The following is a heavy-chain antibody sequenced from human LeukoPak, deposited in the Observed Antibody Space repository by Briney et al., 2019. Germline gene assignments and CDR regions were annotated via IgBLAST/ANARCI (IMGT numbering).Heavy chain of an antibody. J-gene: IGHJ3*02. V-gene: IGHV1-2*02. CDR1: GYTCTGYY. Sequence: ASVKVSCKASGYTCTGYYMHWVRQAPGQRLEWMGWINPNSGGTNYAQKFQGRVTMTRDKCIRTAYMELSRLTSDDMAVYYCARNIWFGESADAFDIWGQGTMVTVSS. D-gene: IGHD3-10*01. CDR3: ARNIWFGESADAFDI. CDR2: INPNSGGT.